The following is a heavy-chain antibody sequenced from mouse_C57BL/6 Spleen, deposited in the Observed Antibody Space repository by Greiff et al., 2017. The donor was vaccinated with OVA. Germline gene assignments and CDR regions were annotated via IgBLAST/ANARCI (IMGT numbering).Heavy chain of an antibody. V-gene: IGHV1-82*01. D-gene: IGHD1-1*02. CDR1: GYAFSSSW. CDR3: ANLWGYAMDY. J-gene: IGHJ4*01. Sequence: VQLQQSGPELVKPGASVKISCKASGYAFSSSWMNWVKQRPGKGLEWIGRIYPGDGDTNYNGKFKGKATLTADKSSRTAYMQLSSLTSEDSAVYFCANLWGYAMDYWGQGTSVTVSS. CDR2: IYPGDGDT.